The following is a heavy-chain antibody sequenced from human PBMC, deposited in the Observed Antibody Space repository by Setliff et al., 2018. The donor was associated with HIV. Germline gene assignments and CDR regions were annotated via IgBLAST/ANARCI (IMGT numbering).Heavy chain of an antibody. CDR3: ARDRVDIVVVVAARGYYYYGMDV. CDR2: ISYDGSDK. CDR1: GFTFGSYA. V-gene: IGHV3-30*04. Sequence: GGSLRLSCAASGFTFGSYAMHWVRQAPGRGLEWVAAISYDGSDKFYADSVKGRLTISRDNSKNTLYLQMNSLRAEDTAVYYCARDRVDIVVVVAARGYYYYGMDVWGQGTTVTVSS. J-gene: IGHJ6*02. D-gene: IGHD2-15*01.